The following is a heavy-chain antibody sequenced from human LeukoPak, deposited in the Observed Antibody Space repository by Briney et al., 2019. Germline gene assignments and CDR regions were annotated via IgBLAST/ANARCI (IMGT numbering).Heavy chain of an antibody. D-gene: IGHD3-16*01. CDR3: ARHRFGHLFDY. CDR2: VYHTGHP. J-gene: IGHJ4*02. V-gene: IGHV4-61*01. Sequence: PSETLSLTCTVSGGSISSSSYYWSWLRQPPGQGLEWIGYVYHTGHPHYSPSLKSRVTVSLDTSRNQVSLILSSVTAADTAVYYCARHRFGHLFDYWGQGTLVFVSS. CDR1: GGSISSSSYY.